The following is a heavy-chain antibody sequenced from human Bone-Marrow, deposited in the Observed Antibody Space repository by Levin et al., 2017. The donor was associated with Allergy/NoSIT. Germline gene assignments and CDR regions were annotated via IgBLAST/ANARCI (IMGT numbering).Heavy chain of an antibody. D-gene: IGHD6-13*01. CDR2: IIPIFGTA. CDR1: GGTFSSYA. CDR3: SRDEAAAGDYYYYGMDV. V-gene: IGHV1-69*06. J-gene: IGHJ6*02. Sequence: ASVKVSCKASGGTFSSYAISWVRQAPGQGLEWMGGIIPIFGTANYAQKFQGRVTITADKSTSTAYMELSSLRSEDTAVYYCSRDEAAAGDYYYYGMDVWGQGTTVTVSS.